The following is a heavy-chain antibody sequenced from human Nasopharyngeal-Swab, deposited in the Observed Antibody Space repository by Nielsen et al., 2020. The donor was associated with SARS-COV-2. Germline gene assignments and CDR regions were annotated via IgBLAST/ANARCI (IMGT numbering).Heavy chain of an antibody. CDR2: INPSGGNT. CDR3: ARDYDFWSGYYTGGAFDI. J-gene: IGHJ3*02. Sequence: WVRQAPGQGLEWMGIINPSGGNTSYAQKFQGRVTMTRDTSTSTVYMELSSLRSEDTAVYYCARDYDFWSGYYTGGAFDIWGQGTMVTVSS. D-gene: IGHD3-3*01. V-gene: IGHV1-46*01.